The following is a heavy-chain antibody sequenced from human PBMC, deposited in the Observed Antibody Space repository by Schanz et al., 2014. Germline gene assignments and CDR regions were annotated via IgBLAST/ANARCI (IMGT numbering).Heavy chain of an antibody. D-gene: IGHD1-1*01. CDR3: ARDGAELYYFDD. J-gene: IGHJ4*02. V-gene: IGHV3-48*01. Sequence: EVQLVESGGGVVQPGGSLRLSCATSGFTFITYTMNWVRQTPGKGLEWVSFISSSGTSIYYADSVKGRFTISRDNAKNSLYLQMNGLRAEDTAVFYCARDGAELYYFDDWGQGTLVTVSS. CDR1: GFTFITYT. CDR2: ISSSGTSI.